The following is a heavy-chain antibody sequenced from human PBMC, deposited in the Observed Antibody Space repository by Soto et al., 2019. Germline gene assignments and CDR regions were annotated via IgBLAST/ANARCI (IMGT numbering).Heavy chain of an antibody. Sequence: ASVKVSCKASGYTFTSYAMHWVRQAPGQRLEWMGWINAGNGNTKYSQKFQGRVTITRDTSASTAYMELSSLRSEDTAVYYCARLVSYDSSGRNWFDPWGQGTLVTSPQ. V-gene: IGHV1-3*01. CDR2: INAGNGNT. J-gene: IGHJ5*02. CDR3: ARLVSYDSSGRNWFDP. CDR1: GYTFTSYA. D-gene: IGHD3-22*01.